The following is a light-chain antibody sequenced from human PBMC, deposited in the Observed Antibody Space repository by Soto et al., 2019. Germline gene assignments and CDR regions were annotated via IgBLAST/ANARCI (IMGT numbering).Light chain of an antibody. CDR1: QSIRDY. J-gene: IGKJ1*01. CDR2: TAS. Sequence: DIQMTQSPSSLSSSVGDRVTLTCRASQSIRDYLNWYQKKPGKAPKVLIYTASSLQSGAPSRFSGSGSGTDLTLSIGRLQPEDFATYYCQQTYSSPPGAFGQGTKVDIK. CDR3: QQTYSSPPGA. V-gene: IGKV1-39*01.